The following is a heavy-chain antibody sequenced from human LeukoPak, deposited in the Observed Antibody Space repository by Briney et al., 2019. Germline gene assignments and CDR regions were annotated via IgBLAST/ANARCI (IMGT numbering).Heavy chain of an antibody. CDR3: AKGLGSYYDSSGYSSGRCVFDY. J-gene: IGHJ4*02. CDR1: GFTFSSYA. CDR2: ISGSGGST. D-gene: IGHD3-22*01. V-gene: IGHV3-23*01. Sequence: GGSLRLSRAASGFTFSSYAMSWVRQAPGKGLEWVSAISGSGGSTYYADSVKGRFTISGDNSKSTLYLQMNSLRAEDTAVYYCAKGLGSYYDSSGYSSGRCVFDYWGQGTLVTVSS.